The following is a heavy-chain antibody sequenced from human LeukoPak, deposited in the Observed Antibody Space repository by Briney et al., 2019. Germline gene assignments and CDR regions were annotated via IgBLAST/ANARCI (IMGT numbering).Heavy chain of an antibody. CDR2: VHHDGST. V-gene: IGHV4-34*01. CDR1: GGSFSY. D-gene: IGHD2-2*01. CDR3: ARHIAVGFGMDV. Sequence: SETLSLTCTVYGGSFSYGSWIRQPPGKGLEWIGQVHHDGSTTYNPSLENRVTISVDMSKNQFSLKLISVTAADTAVYYCARHIAVGFGMDVWGQGTTVTVSS. J-gene: IGHJ6*02.